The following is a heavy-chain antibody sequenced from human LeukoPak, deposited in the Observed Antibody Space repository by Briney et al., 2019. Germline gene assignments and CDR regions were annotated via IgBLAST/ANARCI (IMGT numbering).Heavy chain of an antibody. CDR1: GFNFNNYH. D-gene: IGHD3-22*01. CDR3: ARRRYYYNSGGYFDY. V-gene: IGHV3-48*04. CDR2: IDAGSTTK. J-gene: IGHJ4*02. Sequence: PGGSLRLSCAASGFNFNNYHMNWVRQAPGKGLEWISYIDAGSTTKTYADSVRGRFTISRDNAKNSLYLQMNSLRAEDTAVYYCARRRYYYNSGGYFDYWGQGTQVTVSS.